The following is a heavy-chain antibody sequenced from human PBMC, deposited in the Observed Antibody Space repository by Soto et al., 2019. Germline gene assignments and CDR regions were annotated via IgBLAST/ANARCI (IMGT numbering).Heavy chain of an antibody. Sequence: QVQLVQSGAEMKKPGASVKVSCAASGYTFTAYYIHWVRQAPGQGLEWMGWINPNGGGTKYAQKFQGRVTMTRDTSINTAYMELTRLTSDDTAVYYCARAVHTMIQGVRFRVDQWGQGTLVTVSS. CDR1: GYTFTAYY. CDR3: ARAVHTMIQGVRFRVDQ. D-gene: IGHD3-10*01. J-gene: IGHJ4*02. V-gene: IGHV1-2*02. CDR2: INPNGGGT.